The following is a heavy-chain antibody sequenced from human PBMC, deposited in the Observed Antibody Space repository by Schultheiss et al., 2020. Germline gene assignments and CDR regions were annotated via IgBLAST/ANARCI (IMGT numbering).Heavy chain of an antibody. V-gene: IGHV2-5*08. CDR2: IYWDDGK. J-gene: IGHJ6*02. CDR3: ARVDILTGYNYGMDV. CDR1: GFSLSTIGMC. D-gene: IGHD3-9*01. Sequence: SGPTLVKPTQTLTLTCTFSGFSLSTIGMCVSWIRQPPGKALEWLALIYWDDGKVYSPSLKSRLTITKDTSKNQVVLTMTNMDPVDTATYYCARVDILTGYNYGMDVWGQGTTVTVSS.